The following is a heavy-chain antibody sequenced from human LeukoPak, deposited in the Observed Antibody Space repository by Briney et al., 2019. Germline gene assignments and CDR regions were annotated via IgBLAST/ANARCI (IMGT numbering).Heavy chain of an antibody. Sequence: PGGSLRLSCAASGFTFSSYGMHWVRQAPGKGLEWVAVISYDGSNKYYADSVKGRFTISRDNSKNTLYLQMNSLRAEDTAVYYCAKEQITMVRGVIQRYYFDYWGQGTLVTVSS. D-gene: IGHD3-10*01. CDR1: GFTFSSYG. CDR3: AKEQITMVRGVIQRYYFDY. J-gene: IGHJ4*02. CDR2: ISYDGSNK. V-gene: IGHV3-30*18.